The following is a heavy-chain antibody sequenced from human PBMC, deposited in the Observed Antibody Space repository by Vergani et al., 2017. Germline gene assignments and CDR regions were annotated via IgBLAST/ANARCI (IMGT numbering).Heavy chain of an antibody. D-gene: IGHD1-14*01. Sequence: EVQLVQSGAEVKKPGESLRISCQGSGYSFTSYWISWVRQMPGKGLEWRGRIDPSDSYTNDSPSFQGHGAISADKSIITAYLHCSSLKASDTAMYYCARHNTGLTPFDPWGQGTLVTVSS. J-gene: IGHJ5*02. CDR2: IDPSDSYT. V-gene: IGHV5-10-1*03. CDR1: GYSFTSYW. CDR3: ARHNTGLTPFDP.